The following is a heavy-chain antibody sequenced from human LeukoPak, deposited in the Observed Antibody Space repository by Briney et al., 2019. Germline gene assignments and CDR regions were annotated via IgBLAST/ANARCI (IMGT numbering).Heavy chain of an antibody. D-gene: IGHD3-10*01. CDR2: IIPIFGTA. J-gene: IGHJ3*02. V-gene: IGHV1-69*05. Sequence: SVKVSCKTSGYTFTSYLITWVRQAPGQGLEWMGGIIPIFGTANYAQKFQGRVTITTDESTSTAYMELRSLRSDDTAVYYCASHRITMVRGVITQLDAFDTWGQGTMVTVSS. CDR3: ASHRITMVRGVITQLDAFDT. CDR1: GYTFTSYL.